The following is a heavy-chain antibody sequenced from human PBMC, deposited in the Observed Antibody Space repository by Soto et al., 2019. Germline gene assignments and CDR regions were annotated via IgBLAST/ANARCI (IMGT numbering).Heavy chain of an antibody. D-gene: IGHD6-19*01. CDR2: TYYRSKWYN. Sequence: SQTLSLTCAISGDSVSSNSAAWNWIRQSPSRGLEWLGRTYYRSKWYNDYAVSVKSRITINPDTSKNQFSLQLNSVTPEDTAVYYCARAGRYSSGWYDYYYYYYGMDVWGQGXTVTVSS. V-gene: IGHV6-1*01. CDR1: GDSVSSNSAA. J-gene: IGHJ6*02. CDR3: ARAGRYSSGWYDYYYYYYGMDV.